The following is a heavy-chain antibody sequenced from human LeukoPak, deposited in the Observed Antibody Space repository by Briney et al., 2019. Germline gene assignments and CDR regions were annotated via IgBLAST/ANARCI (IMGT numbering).Heavy chain of an antibody. CDR2: IKQDGSEK. J-gene: IGHJ6*02. Sequence: GGSLRLSCAASGFTFSSYWMSWVRQAPAKGLTWVANIKQDGSEKYYVDSVKGRFTISRDNAKNSLYLQMNSLRAEDTAVYYCARITDYYGMDVWGQGTTVTVSS. CDR3: ARITDYYGMDV. CDR1: GFTFSSYW. V-gene: IGHV3-7*05.